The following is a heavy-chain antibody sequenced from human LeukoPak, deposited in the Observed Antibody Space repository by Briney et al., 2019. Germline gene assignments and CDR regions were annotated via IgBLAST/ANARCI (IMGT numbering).Heavy chain of an antibody. CDR1: GGSIRSHH. V-gene: IGHV4-59*11. CDR3: ARKGYFGSESYFDY. Sequence: SETLSLTCTVSGGSIRSHHWSWIRQPPGKGQECIGYIDYSGSTNYNPSLKSRVTISEDTSKNQFSLKLSSVTAADTAVYYCARKGYFGSESYFDYWGQGTLVTVSS. J-gene: IGHJ4*02. CDR2: IDYSGST. D-gene: IGHD3-10*01.